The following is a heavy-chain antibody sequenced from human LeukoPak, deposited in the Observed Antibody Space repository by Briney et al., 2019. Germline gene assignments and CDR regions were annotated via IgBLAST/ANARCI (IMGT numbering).Heavy chain of an antibody. CDR2: INHSGST. Sequence: SETLSLTCAVYGGSFSGYYWSWIRQPPGKGLEWIGEINHSGSTNYNPSLKSRVTISVDTSKNQFSLKLSSVTAAGTAVYYCASPRGGYSLYYFDYWGQGTLVTVSS. V-gene: IGHV4-34*01. CDR1: GGSFSGYY. CDR3: ASPRGGYSLYYFDY. D-gene: IGHD3-22*01. J-gene: IGHJ4*02.